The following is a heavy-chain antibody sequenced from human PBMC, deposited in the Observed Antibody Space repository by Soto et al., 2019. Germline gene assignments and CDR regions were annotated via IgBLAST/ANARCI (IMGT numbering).Heavy chain of an antibody. CDR2: TYYRSKWYN. V-gene: IGHV6-1*01. D-gene: IGHD6-13*01. CDR3: ARGHHSISWTDPTTYHYGMDV. CDR1: GDSVSSNSAA. Sequence: PSQTLSLTCAISGDSVSSNSAAWNWIRQSPSRGLEWLGRTYYRSKWYNDYALSVKSRIAINPDTSKNQFSLQLNSVPPADTAVYLCARGHHSISWTDPTTYHYGMDVCGQRTTVTVSS. J-gene: IGHJ6*02.